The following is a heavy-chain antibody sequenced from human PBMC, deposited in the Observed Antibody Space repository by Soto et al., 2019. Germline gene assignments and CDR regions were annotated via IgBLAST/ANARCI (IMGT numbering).Heavy chain of an antibody. D-gene: IGHD3-16*01. Sequence: QVQLVESGGGLVKPGGSLRLSCAAFGIVFSDYMSWVRQAPGKGLEWLSYISGSGRTIYSADSVKGRFTISRDKATNSLYLQMNNVRTEDTAVYYCARLPFPWGWFDPWGQGTLVTVSS. V-gene: IGHV3-11*01. CDR1: GIVFSDY. J-gene: IGHJ5*02. CDR2: ISGSGRTI. CDR3: ARLPFPWGWFDP.